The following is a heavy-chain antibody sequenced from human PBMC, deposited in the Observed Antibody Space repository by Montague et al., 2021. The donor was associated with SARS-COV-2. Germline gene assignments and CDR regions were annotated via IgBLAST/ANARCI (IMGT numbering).Heavy chain of an antibody. J-gene: IGHJ6*02. CDR2: IFKNGAI. Sequence: ETLSLTCTVSGGSITNDDWSWIRQPPGKGLEWIVNIFKNGAIDXNPSLSSRVIISVDTSKSQFSLKVTSVTAADTAAYYCARYYERSLDVWGQGTTVTVSS. CDR3: ARYYERSLDV. CDR1: GGSITNDD. D-gene: IGHD3-16*01. V-gene: IGHV4-59*08.